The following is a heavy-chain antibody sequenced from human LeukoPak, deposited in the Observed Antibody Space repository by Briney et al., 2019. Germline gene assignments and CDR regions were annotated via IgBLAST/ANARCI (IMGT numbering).Heavy chain of an antibody. V-gene: IGHV1-2*02. J-gene: IGHJ4*02. CDR1: GYTFTGYY. CDR2: INPNSGGT. CDR3: ARARIAAAGPFDY. D-gene: IGHD6-13*01. Sequence: GASVKVSCKASGYTFTGYYMHWVRQAPGQGLEWMGWINPNSGGTNYAQKFQGRVTMTRDTSISTAYMELSRLRSDDTAVYYCARARIAAAGPFDYWGQGTLVTVSS.